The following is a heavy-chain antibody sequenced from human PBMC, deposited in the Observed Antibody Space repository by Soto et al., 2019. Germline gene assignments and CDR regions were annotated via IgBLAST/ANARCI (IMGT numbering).Heavy chain of an antibody. CDR1: GFTFSSYG. CDR3: AKDRVGVTQDLLDY. Sequence: GGSLRLSCAASGFTFSSYGMHWVRQAPGKGLEWVAVISYDGSNKYYADSVKGRFTISRDNSKNTLYLQMNSLRAEDTAVYYCAKDRVGVTQDLLDYWGQGTLVTVSS. D-gene: IGHD1-26*01. V-gene: IGHV3-30*18. CDR2: ISYDGSNK. J-gene: IGHJ4*02.